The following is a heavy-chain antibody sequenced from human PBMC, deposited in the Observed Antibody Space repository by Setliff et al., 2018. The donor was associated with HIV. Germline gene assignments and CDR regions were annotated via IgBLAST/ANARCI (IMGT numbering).Heavy chain of an antibody. CDR2: IRSKTFGGTA. D-gene: IGHD6-19*01. V-gene: IGHV3-49*04. J-gene: IGHJ4*02. CDR3: IRPLWYNSGWTFDN. CDR1: GFPFDNFG. Sequence: GESLKISCETSGFPFDNFGFHWVRQAPGKGLERIGFIRSKTFGGTAEYAASVKGRFIISRDDSMSVAYLQLNSLKTDDTAVYYCIRPLWYNSGWTFDNWGQGTLVTVSS.